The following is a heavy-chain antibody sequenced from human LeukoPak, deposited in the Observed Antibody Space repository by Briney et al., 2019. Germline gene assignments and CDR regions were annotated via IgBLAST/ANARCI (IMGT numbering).Heavy chain of an antibody. CDR2: INPNSDGT. D-gene: IGHD5/OR15-5a*01. J-gene: IGHJ4*02. V-gene: IGHV1-2*02. CDR3: ARVFRVAVSGADY. CDR1: GYTFTGYY. Sequence: ASVKVSCKASGYTFTGYYMHWVRQAPGQGLEWMGWINPNSDGTNYAQKFQGRVTMTRDTSISTAYMELSRLRSDDTAVYYCARVFRVAVSGADYWGQGTLVTVSS.